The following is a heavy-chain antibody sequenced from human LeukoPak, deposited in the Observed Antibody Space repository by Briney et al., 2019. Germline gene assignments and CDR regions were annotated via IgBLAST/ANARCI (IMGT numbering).Heavy chain of an antibody. CDR3: TRDAAVGDYGYYYGMDV. CDR1: GFTVSSNY. CDR2: IYSGGST. Sequence: GGSLRLSCAASGFTVSSNYMSWVRQAPGKGLEWVSVIYSGGSTYYADSVKGRFTISRDNAKNSLYLQMNSLRAEDTAVYYCTRDAAVGDYGYYYGMDVWGQGTTVTVSS. V-gene: IGHV3-66*01. J-gene: IGHJ6*02. D-gene: IGHD4-17*01.